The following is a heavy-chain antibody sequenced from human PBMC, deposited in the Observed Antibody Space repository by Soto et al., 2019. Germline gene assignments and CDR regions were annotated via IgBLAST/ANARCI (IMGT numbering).Heavy chain of an antibody. D-gene: IGHD2-15*01. CDR3: AKSQNRWDLLHLLDY. J-gene: IGHJ4*02. Sequence: GGSLRLSCAASGFTFSSYGMHWVRQAPGKGLEWVAVISYDGSNKYYADSVKGRFTISRDNSKNTLYLQMNSLRAEDTAVYYCAKSQNRWDLLHLLDYWGQGTLVTVSS. V-gene: IGHV3-30*18. CDR2: ISYDGSNK. CDR1: GFTFSSYG.